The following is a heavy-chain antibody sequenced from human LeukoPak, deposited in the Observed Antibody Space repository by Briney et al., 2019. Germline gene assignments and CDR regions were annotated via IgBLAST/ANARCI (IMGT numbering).Heavy chain of an antibody. V-gene: IGHV3-7*03. J-gene: IGHJ4*02. Sequence: GGSLRLSCAASGFTFSNYWMSWVRQAPGKGLEWVANTHGSEKYYVDSVKGRFTISRDNAKNSLYLQLNSLRAEDTAVYYCARETPYGSLTFDYWGQGTLVTVSS. CDR3: ARETPYGSLTFDY. D-gene: IGHD3-10*01. CDR1: GFTFSNYW. CDR2: THGSEK.